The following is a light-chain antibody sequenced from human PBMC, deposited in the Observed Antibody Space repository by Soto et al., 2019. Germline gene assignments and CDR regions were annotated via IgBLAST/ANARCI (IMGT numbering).Light chain of an antibody. CDR1: SGSIASNY. J-gene: IGLJ2*01. CDR3: QSFDINNVV. Sequence: NFMLTQPHSVSESPGKTVTISCTRSSGSIASNYVQWYQQRPGSAPTPVIYEDSQRPSGVPDRFSGSIDSSSNSASLTISRLKTEDAADYYCQSFDINNVVFGGGTKLTVL. CDR2: EDS. V-gene: IGLV6-57*04.